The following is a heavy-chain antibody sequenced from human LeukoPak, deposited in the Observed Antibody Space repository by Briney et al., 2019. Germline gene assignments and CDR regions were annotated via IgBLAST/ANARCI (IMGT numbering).Heavy chain of an antibody. D-gene: IGHD5-18*01. CDR3: ARVTKITSYGMDV. Sequence: GGSLRLSCAASGFTVSSNYMSWVRQAPGKGLEWVSVIYSGGSTYYADSVKGRFTISRDNSKNTLYLQMNSLRAEDTAVYYCARVTKITSYGMDVWGQGTTVTVSS. CDR1: GFTVSSNY. V-gene: IGHV3-66*02. J-gene: IGHJ6*02. CDR2: IYSGGST.